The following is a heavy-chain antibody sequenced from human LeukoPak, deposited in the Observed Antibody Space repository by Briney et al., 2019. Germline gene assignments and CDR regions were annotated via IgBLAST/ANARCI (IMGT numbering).Heavy chain of an antibody. V-gene: IGHV4-59*08. CDR3: ARQGDCSGGSCYTFDY. D-gene: IGHD2-15*01. CDR1: GDSISSYY. CDR2: IYYSGST. J-gene: IGHJ4*02. Sequence: SETLSLTCIVSGDSISSYYWSWIRQPPGKGLEWIGYIYYSGSTNYNPSLKSRVTISVDTSKNQFSLKLSSVTAADTAVYYCARQGDCSGGSCYTFDYWGQGTLVTVSS.